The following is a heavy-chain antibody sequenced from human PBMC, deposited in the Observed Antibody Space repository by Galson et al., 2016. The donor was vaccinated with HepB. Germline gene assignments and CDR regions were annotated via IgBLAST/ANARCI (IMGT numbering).Heavy chain of an antibody. V-gene: IGHV3-7*03. CDR1: GFTFSSYW. Sequence: SLRLSCAASGFTFSSYWMSWVRQAPGKGLEWVAKIKQDGSEKYYVHSVKGRFTIARDKAKNSLYLELNSLRAEDTAVYYCARAGPGGYSLHQGPIGLPPGALLQEHLWG. CDR2: IKQDGSEK. D-gene: IGHD5-18*01. CDR3: ARAGPGGYSLHQGPIGLPPGALLQEHL. J-gene: IGHJ6*01.